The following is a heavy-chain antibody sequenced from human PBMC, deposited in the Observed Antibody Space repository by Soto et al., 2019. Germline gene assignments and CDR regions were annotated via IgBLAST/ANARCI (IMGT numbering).Heavy chain of an antibody. J-gene: IGHJ4*02. V-gene: IGHV4-4*07. Sequence: PSETMSLTCTVSGGSISSYYWSWIRQPAGKGLEWIGRLYTSGNTNYNPSLKSRVTISVDTSKNQFSLKLSSVTAADPAVYYCERGRGYCSGGSCYSGYCDYWGQGTMVIVSS. CDR3: ERGRGYCSGGSCYSGYCDY. CDR1: GGSISSYY. D-gene: IGHD2-15*01. CDR2: LYTSGNT.